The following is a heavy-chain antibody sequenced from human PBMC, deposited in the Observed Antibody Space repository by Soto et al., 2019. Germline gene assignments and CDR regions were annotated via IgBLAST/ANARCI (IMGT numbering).Heavy chain of an antibody. CDR2: ISHDGSKQ. Sequence: QVQLVESGGGVVQPERSLRLSCAASGFTFSSYAIHWVRQAPGKGLEWVAVISHDGSKQHYADSVKGRFTISRDNSKNTLYLQMNSLRAEDTAVYYCVASDLSSDYCGQGTLVTVSS. CDR1: GFTFSSYA. V-gene: IGHV3-30-3*01. J-gene: IGHJ4*02. D-gene: IGHD3-16*02. CDR3: VASDLSSDY.